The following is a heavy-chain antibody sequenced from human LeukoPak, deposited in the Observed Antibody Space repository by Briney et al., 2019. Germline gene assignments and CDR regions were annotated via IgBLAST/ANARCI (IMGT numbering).Heavy chain of an antibody. CDR3: ARGHMLTGYYNFAWFDP. CDR2: IGTAGDT. Sequence: GGSLRLSCAASGFTFSSYDMHWVRQPTGKGLEWVSAIGTAGDTYYSHSVKGRFTISRENAKNSLYLHMNSLSAGDTAVYFCARGHMLTGYYNFAWFDPWGQGTLVTVSS. CDR1: GFTFSSYD. V-gene: IGHV3-13*01. D-gene: IGHD3-9*01. J-gene: IGHJ5*02.